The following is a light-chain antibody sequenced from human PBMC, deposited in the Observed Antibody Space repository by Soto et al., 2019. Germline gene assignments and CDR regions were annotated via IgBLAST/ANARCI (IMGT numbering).Light chain of an antibody. CDR3: MQALQAPPT. CDR2: LGS. J-gene: IGKJ4*01. CDR1: KSLLHNIGHNC. V-gene: IGKV2-28*01. Sequence: DMVMPQSPLSLPSTLGEPASISCRSSKSLLHNIGHNCVDWYLQKPGQSPQLLIHLGSIRASGVPDRFSGSGSGTDFTLRISRVEAEDVGIYYCMQALQAPPTFGGGTKVEIK.